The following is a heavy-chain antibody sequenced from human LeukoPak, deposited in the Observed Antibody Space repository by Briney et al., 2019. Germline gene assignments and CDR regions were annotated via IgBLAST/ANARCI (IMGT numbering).Heavy chain of an antibody. V-gene: IGHV4-34*01. CDR3: ARGLGYCSSTSCKRYYYYMDV. J-gene: IGHJ6*03. D-gene: IGHD2-2*01. CDR2: INHSGST. CDR1: GGSFSGYY. Sequence: SESLSLTCAVYGGSFSGYYWSWIRQPPGKGLEWIGEINHSGSTNYNPSLKSRVTISVDTSKNQFSLKLSSVTAADTAVYYCARGLGYCSSTSCKRYYYYMDVWGKGTTVTVSS.